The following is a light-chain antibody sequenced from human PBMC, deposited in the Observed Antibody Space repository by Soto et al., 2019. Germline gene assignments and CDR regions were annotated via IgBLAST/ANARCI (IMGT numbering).Light chain of an antibody. CDR1: QGISSY. J-gene: IGKJ3*01. CDR2: AAS. Sequence: DIPLTQSPSFLSASVGDRVTITCRASQGISSYLAWYQQKPGKAPKLLIYAASTFQSGVPSRFSGRGSGTEFTLTISGVEPEDFASYYCQQLNSYFFGPGTKVDIK. CDR3: QQLNSYF. V-gene: IGKV1-9*01.